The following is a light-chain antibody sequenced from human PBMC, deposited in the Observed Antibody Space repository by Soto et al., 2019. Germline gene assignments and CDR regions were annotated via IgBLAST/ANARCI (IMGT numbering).Light chain of an antibody. CDR2: DAS. Sequence: EILMTQSPATLSGSPGGRATLSCMASQSISDTLAWYQQKPGQAPRLLIYDASYRATDIPPRFSGSGSGTDFTLTISRLETEDFAVFYCQQYGTSEIIFGQGTRLEIK. CDR3: QQYGTSEII. CDR1: QSISDT. J-gene: IGKJ5*01. V-gene: IGKV3D-15*01.